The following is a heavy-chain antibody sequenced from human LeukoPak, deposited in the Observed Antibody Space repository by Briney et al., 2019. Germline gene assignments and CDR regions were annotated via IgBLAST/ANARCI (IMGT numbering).Heavy chain of an antibody. CDR3: ARAKRITMIVVAGKPYYYYYYMDV. J-gene: IGHJ6*03. CDR1: GYTFTSYG. Sequence: GASVKVSCKASGYTFTSYGISWVRPAPGQGLEWMGWICAYNGNTTYAQKLQGRVTMTTDTSTSTAYMELRSLRSEDTAVYYCARAKRITMIVVAGKPYYYYYYMDVWGKGTTVTISS. CDR2: ICAYNGNT. V-gene: IGHV1-18*01. D-gene: IGHD3-22*01.